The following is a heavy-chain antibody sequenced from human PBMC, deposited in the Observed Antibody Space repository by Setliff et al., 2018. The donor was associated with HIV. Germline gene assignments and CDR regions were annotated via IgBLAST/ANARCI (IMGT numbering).Heavy chain of an antibody. CDR1: GDAFNSNA. CDR2: ILGIFGTT. Sequence: ASVKVSCKTSGDAFNSNAISWVRQAPGQGLEWMGGILGIFGTTYYAQKFQGRVTMTRNTSISTAYMELSSLRSEDSAVYYCASSWSRVPYYGLDVWGQGTTVTVSS. D-gene: IGHD6-13*01. CDR3: ASSWSRVPYYGLDV. V-gene: IGHV1-8*01. J-gene: IGHJ6*02.